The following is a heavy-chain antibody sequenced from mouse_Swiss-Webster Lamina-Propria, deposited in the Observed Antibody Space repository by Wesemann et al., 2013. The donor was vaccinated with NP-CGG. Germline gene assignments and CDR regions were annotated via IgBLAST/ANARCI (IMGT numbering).Heavy chain of an antibody. CDR1: GYSITSDYA. CDR2: ISYSGST. CDR3: ARYDYHAMDY. D-gene: IGHD2-10*02. J-gene: IGHJ4*01. V-gene: IGHV3-2*02. Sequence: DVQLQESGPGLVKPSQSLSLTCTVTGYSITSDYAWNWIRQFPGNKLEWMGYISYSGSTSYNPSLKSRISITRDTSKNQFFLQLNSVTTEDTATYYCARYDYHAMDYWGQGTSVTVSS.